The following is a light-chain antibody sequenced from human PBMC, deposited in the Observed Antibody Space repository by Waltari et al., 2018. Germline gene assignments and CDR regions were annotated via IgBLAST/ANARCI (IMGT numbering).Light chain of an antibody. V-gene: IGKV3-20*01. CDR1: QSISRY. Sequence: EIMLTQSPGTLSLSPGERATLSCRASQSISRYLAWYQQKPGQAPRLLIYDASSRATGIPDRFSGSGSGTDFSLTISRLEPEDFAVYDCQKYGSLPATFGQGTKVEIK. CDR2: DAS. CDR3: QKYGSLPAT. J-gene: IGKJ1*01.